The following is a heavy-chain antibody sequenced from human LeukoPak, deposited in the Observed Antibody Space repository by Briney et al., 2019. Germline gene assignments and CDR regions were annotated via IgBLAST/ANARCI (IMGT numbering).Heavy chain of an antibody. CDR1: GGSVSSGSYY. CDR3: ARAWDAFDI. V-gene: IGHV4-61*01. J-gene: IGHJ3*02. Sequence: SETLSLTCTVSGGSVSSGSYYWSWIRQPPGKGLEWIGYIYYSGSTNYNPSLKSRVTISVDTSKDQFSLKLSSVTAADTAVYYCARAWDAFDIWGQGTMVTVSS. CDR2: IYYSGST.